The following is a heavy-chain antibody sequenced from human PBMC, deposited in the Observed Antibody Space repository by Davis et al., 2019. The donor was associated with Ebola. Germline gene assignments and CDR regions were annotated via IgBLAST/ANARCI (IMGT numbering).Heavy chain of an antibody. J-gene: IGHJ3*02. CDR1: GGSISSGGYY. Sequence: MPSETLSLTCTVSGGSISSGGYYWSWIRQHPGKGLEWIGYIYYSGSTYYNPSLKSRVTISVDTSKNQFSLKLSSVTAADTAVYYCARSIQLGAFDIWGQGTMVTVSS. D-gene: IGHD5-18*01. CDR3: ARSIQLGAFDI. V-gene: IGHV4-31*03. CDR2: IYYSGST.